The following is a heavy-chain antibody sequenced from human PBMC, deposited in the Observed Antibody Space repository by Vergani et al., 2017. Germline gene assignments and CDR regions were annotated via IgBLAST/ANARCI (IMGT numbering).Heavy chain of an antibody. V-gene: IGHV1-58*02. D-gene: IGHD3-10*01. J-gene: IGHJ6*02. CDR3: AAVGISGYYYGMDV. CDR1: GFTFTSYA. CDR2: IVVGSGNT. Sequence: QMQLVQSGPEVKKPGTSVKVSCKASGFTFTSYAMQWVRQARGQRLEWIGWIVVGSGNTNYAQKFQERVTITRDMSTSTAYMELSSLRSEDTAVYYCAAVGISGYYYGMDVWGQGTTVTVSS.